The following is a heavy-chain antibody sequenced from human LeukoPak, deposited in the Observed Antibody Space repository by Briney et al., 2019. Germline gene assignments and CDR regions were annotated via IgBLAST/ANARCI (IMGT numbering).Heavy chain of an antibody. CDR2: VSGSTGTT. Sequence: GGSPRLSCAASGFTFSSHAMSWVRQAPGKGLEWVSAVSGSTGTTYYADSVQGRFAISRDNSKNTLYLQMRSLRAEDTAVYYCAKGLRYFDWLSPFDYWAREPWSPSPQ. V-gene: IGHV3-23*01. CDR3: AKGLRYFDWLSPFDY. D-gene: IGHD3-9*01. J-gene: IGHJ4*02. CDR1: GFTFSSHA.